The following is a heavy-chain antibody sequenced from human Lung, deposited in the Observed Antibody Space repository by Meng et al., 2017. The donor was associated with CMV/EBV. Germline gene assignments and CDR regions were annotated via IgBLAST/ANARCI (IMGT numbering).Heavy chain of an antibody. D-gene: IGHD3-3*01. V-gene: IGHV3-21*01. CDR3: AGAFRGGYYTNDY. Sequence: GEXXKISCATSGFTFSSYSMNWVRQAPGKGLEWVSFISSTSRYIFYADSVKGRFTISRDNAKNSVYIQMNSLRVEDTAVYYCAGAFRGGYYTNDYWGQGTLVTVSS. CDR1: GFTFSSYS. J-gene: IGHJ4*02. CDR2: ISSTSRYI.